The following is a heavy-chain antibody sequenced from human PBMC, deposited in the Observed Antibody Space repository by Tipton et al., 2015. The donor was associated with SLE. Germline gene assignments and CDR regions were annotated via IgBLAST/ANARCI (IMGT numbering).Heavy chain of an antibody. CDR1: GFAVSTNY. D-gene: IGHD2-2*03. V-gene: IGHV3-53*04. J-gene: IGHJ3*02. CDR2: IYVGGSP. CDR3: AREPKTDGCYI. Sequence: SLRLSCAASGFAVSTNYMTWVRQAPGKGLEWVSVIYVGGSPYYADSVNGRFTVSRHNSKNIVDLQMNSPRDEDTAVYYCAREPKTDGCYIWGQGTMVTVSS.